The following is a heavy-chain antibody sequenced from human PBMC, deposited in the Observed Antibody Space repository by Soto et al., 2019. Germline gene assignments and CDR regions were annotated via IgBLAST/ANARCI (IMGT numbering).Heavy chain of an antibody. CDR3: ARDEAIFGVVPPSHGMDV. J-gene: IGHJ6*02. V-gene: IGHV1-18*01. D-gene: IGHD3-3*01. CDR2: LIAYNGNT. Sequence: QVQLVPSGAEVKKPGASVKVSCKASGYTFTSYGIRWVRHAPGPGLEWMGWLIAYNGNTNYAQKLQGRVTMTTDTSTRTAYMELRSLRSDDTAVYYCARDEAIFGVVPPSHGMDVWGQGTTVTVSS. CDR1: GYTFTSYG.